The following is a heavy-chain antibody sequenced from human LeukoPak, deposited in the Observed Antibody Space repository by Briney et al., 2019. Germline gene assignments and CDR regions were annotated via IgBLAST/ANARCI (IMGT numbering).Heavy chain of an antibody. CDR2: INPNSGGT. Sequence: ASVKVSCKASGYTFTGHYMHWVRQAPGQGLEWMGWINPNSGGTNYAQKFQGRVTMTRDTSISTAYMELSRLRSDDTAVYYCARDPREVYYGMDVWGQGTTVTVSS. CDR3: ARDPREVYYGMDV. CDR1: GYTFTGHY. J-gene: IGHJ6*02. V-gene: IGHV1-2*02.